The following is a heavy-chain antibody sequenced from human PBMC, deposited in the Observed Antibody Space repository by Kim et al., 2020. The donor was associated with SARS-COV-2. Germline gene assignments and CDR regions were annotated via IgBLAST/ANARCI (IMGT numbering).Heavy chain of an antibody. Sequence: LESRVTISVDTSKNQFSLKLSSVTAADTAVYYCARAMVRGVYYYYYGMDVWGQGTTVTVSS. V-gene: IGHV4-34*01. CDR3: ARAMVRGVYYYYYGMDV. D-gene: IGHD3-10*01. J-gene: IGHJ6*02.